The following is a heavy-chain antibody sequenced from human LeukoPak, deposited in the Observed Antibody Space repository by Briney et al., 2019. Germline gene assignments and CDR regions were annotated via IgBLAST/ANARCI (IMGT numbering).Heavy chain of an antibody. J-gene: IGHJ4*02. D-gene: IGHD3-9*01. CDR1: GGSISSGSYY. CDR2: IYTSGST. Sequence: SQTLSLTXTVSGGSISSGSYYWSWIRQPAGKGLEWIGRIYTSGSTNYNPSLKSRVTISVDTSKNQFSLKLSSVTAADTAVYYCARRQYYDTLDYWGQGTLVTVSS. CDR3: ARRQYYDTLDY. V-gene: IGHV4-61*02.